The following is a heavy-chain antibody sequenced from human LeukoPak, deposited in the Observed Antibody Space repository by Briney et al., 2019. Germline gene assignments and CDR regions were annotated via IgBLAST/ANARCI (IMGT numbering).Heavy chain of an antibody. CDR3: ARGYYDSSGYYYRALGY. J-gene: IGHJ4*02. CDR1: GASINSNYDY. D-gene: IGHD3-22*01. CDR2: INHSGST. Sequence: SEALSLTCIVSGASINSNYDYWGWIRQPPGKGLEWIGEINHSGSTNYNPSLKSRVTISVDTSKNQFSLKLSSVTAADTAVYYCARGYYDSSGYYYRALGYWGQGTLVTVSS. V-gene: IGHV4-39*07.